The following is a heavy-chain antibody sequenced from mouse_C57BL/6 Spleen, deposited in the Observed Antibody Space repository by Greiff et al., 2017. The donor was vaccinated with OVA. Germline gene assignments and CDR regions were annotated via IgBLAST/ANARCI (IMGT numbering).Heavy chain of an antibody. Sequence: EVQLQQSGPELVKPGASVKISCKASGYTFTDYYMNWVKQSHGKSLEWIGDINPNNGGTSYNQKFKGKATLTVDKSSSTAYMELRSLTSEDSAVYYCARSATVGPGFDYWGQGTTLTVSS. CDR3: ARSATVGPGFDY. J-gene: IGHJ2*01. V-gene: IGHV1-26*01. D-gene: IGHD1-1*01. CDR2: INPNNGGT. CDR1: GYTFTDYY.